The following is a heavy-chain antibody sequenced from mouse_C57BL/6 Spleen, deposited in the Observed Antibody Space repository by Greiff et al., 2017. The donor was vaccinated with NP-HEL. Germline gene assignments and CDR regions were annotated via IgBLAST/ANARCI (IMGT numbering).Heavy chain of an antibody. J-gene: IGHJ2*01. CDR1: GYTFTSYW. D-gene: IGHD2-12*01. CDR2: IDPSDSYT. CDR3: ARLLEYYFDY. Sequence: QVQLQQPGAELVRPGTSVKLSCKASGYTFTSYWMHWVKQRPGQGLEWIGVIDPSDSYTNYNQKFKGKATLTVDTSSSTAYMQLSSLTSEDSAVYYCARLLEYYFDYWGQGTTLTVSS. V-gene: IGHV1-59*01.